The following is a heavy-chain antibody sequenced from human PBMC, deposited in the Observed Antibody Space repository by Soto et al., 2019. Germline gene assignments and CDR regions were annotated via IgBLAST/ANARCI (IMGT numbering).Heavy chain of an antibody. Sequence: TLSLTCTVSGGSISSGDYYWSWIRQPPGKGLEWIGYIYYSGSTYYNPSLKSRVTISVDTSKNQFSLKLSSVTAADTAVYYCASSTPNCSGGSCYSPSNNWFDPWGQGTLVTVSS. D-gene: IGHD2-15*01. CDR2: IYYSGST. V-gene: IGHV4-30-4*01. CDR3: ASSTPNCSGGSCYSPSNNWFDP. CDR1: GGSISSGDYY. J-gene: IGHJ5*02.